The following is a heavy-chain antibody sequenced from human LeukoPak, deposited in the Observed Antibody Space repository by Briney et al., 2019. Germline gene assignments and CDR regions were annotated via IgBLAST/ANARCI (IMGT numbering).Heavy chain of an antibody. CDR2: IYPGDSDT. Sequence: GESLKISCKGSGYSFTSYWIGWVRQMPGKGLEWMGIIYPGDSDTRYSPSFQGQVTISADKSISTAYLQWSSLKASDTAMYYCARQGCSGGSCDRGFDYWGQGTLVTVSS. V-gene: IGHV5-51*01. CDR3: ARQGCSGGSCDRGFDY. J-gene: IGHJ4*02. CDR1: GYSFTSYW. D-gene: IGHD2-15*01.